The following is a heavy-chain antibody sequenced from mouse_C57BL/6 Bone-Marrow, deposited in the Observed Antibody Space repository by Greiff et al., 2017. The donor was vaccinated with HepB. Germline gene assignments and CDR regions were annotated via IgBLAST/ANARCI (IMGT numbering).Heavy chain of an antibody. J-gene: IGHJ3*01. CDR1: GYTFTSYG. V-gene: IGHV1-81*01. D-gene: IGHD2-5*01. Sequence: QVQLQQSGAELARPGASVKLSCKASGYTFTSYGISWVKQRTGQGLEWIGEIYPRSGNTYYNEKFKGKATLTADKSSSTAYMELRSLTSEDSAVYFCARKDYSTPFAYWGQGTLVTVSA. CDR2: IYPRSGNT. CDR3: ARKDYSTPFAY.